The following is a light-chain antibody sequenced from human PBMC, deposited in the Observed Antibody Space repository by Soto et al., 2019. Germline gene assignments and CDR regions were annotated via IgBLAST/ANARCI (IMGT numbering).Light chain of an antibody. CDR3: MQALQSPLT. J-gene: IGKJ4*01. CDR1: QSLLHSNGYNY. CDR2: LGS. Sequence: DLVMTQSPLSLPVTPGEPASISCRSSQSLLHSNGYNYLDWYLQKPGQSPQLLIYLGSNRASGVPDRFSGSGSGTDFTLKISRVEAEDLGVYYCMQALQSPLTFGGGTKVEIK. V-gene: IGKV2-28*01.